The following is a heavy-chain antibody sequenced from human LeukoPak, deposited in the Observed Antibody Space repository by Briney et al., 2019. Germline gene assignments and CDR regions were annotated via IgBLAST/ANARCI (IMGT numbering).Heavy chain of an antibody. V-gene: IGHV3-33*01. CDR2: IWYDGSNK. CDR3: ARSDYGDYGDWFDP. CDR1: GFTFSSYG. Sequence: PGGPLRLSCAASGFTFSSYGMHWVRQAPGKGLEWVAVIWYDGSNKYYADSVKGRFTISRDNSKNTLYLQMNSLRAEDTAVYYCARSDYGDYGDWFDPWGQGTLVTVSS. D-gene: IGHD4-17*01. J-gene: IGHJ5*02.